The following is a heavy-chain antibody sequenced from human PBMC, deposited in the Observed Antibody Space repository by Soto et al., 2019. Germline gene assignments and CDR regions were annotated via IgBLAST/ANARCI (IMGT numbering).Heavy chain of an antibody. CDR3: ASGHGRHFAY. Sequence: SETLSLTCAVYGGSFSGYYWSWIRQPPGKGLEWIGEINHSGSTNYNPSLKSRVTISVDTSKNQFSLKLSSVTAADTAVYYCASGHGRHFAYWAQGTLVPVSS. CDR1: GGSFSGYY. J-gene: IGHJ4*02. D-gene: IGHD1-1*01. V-gene: IGHV4-34*01. CDR2: INHSGST.